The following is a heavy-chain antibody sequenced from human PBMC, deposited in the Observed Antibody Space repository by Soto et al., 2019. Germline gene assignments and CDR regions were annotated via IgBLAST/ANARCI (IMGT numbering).Heavy chain of an antibody. CDR1: GGSVSSGSYY. V-gene: IGHV4-61*01. Sequence: PSETLSLTCTVSGGSVSSGSYYWSWLRQPPGKGLEWIGYIYYSGSTNYNPSLKSRVTISVDTSKNQFSLKLSSVTAADTAVYYCARGGARYCSSTSCYTGNWFDPWGQGTLVTVSS. CDR3: ARGGARYCSSTSCYTGNWFDP. J-gene: IGHJ5*02. D-gene: IGHD2-2*02. CDR2: IYYSGST.